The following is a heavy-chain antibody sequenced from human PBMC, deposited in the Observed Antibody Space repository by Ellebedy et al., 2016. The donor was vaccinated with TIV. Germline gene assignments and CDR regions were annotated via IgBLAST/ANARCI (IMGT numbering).Heavy chain of an antibody. CDR3: ATSYDSSGYYDDDAFDI. Sequence: MPSETLSLTCTISGGPVNTDCWSWIRQPAGEGLEWIGSVYKSGDTLYNPSLKSRVTMSVDTSKKQFSLNLSSVTAADTAVYYCATSYDSSGYYDDDAFDIWGQGTMVTVSS. CDR1: GGPVNTDC. J-gene: IGHJ3*02. D-gene: IGHD3-22*01. CDR2: VYKSGDT. V-gene: IGHV4-4*07.